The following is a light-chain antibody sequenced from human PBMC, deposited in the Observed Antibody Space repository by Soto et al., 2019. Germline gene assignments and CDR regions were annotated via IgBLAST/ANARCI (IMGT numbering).Light chain of an antibody. CDR2: EGS. CDR3: CSYAGSSTFV. V-gene: IGLV2-23*03. J-gene: IGLJ2*01. CDR1: SSDVGSYKF. Sequence: QSALTQPASVSGSPGQSITISCTGTSSDVGSYKFVSWYQQHPGKAPKLIIYEGSKRPSGASNRFSGSKSGNTASLTISGLQADDEANYYCCSYAGSSTFVFGGGTKLTVL.